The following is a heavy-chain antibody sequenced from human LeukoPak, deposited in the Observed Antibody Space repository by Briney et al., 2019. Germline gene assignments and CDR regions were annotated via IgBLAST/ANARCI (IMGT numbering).Heavy chain of an antibody. CDR3: TRGSSGRRDN. CDR1: GYTFTSCD. V-gene: IGHV1-8*01. J-gene: IGHJ4*02. D-gene: IGHD6-19*01. Sequence: ASVKVSCKASGYTFTSCDINWVRQATGQGLEWMGWINPNSGNTGYGQRFQGRITMTRDISIGTAYMELSNLTSEDTAIYYCTRGSSGRRDNWGQGTLVTVSA. CDR2: INPNSGNT.